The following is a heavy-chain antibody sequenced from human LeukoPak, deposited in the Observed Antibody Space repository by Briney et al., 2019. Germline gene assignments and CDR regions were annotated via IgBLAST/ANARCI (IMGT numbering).Heavy chain of an antibody. CDR1: GGSISSGGYY. Sequence: SETLSLTCTVSGGSISSGGYYWSWIRQPPGKGLEWIGYIYYSGSTYYNPSLKSRVTISVDTSKNQFSLKLSSVTAADTAVYYCARAINSSSWFITFDYWGQGTLVTVSS. CDR2: IYYSGST. V-gene: IGHV4-30-4*08. D-gene: IGHD6-13*01. CDR3: ARAINSSSWFITFDY. J-gene: IGHJ4*02.